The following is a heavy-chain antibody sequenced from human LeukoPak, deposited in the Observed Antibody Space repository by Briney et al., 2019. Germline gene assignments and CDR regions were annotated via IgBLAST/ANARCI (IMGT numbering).Heavy chain of an antibody. J-gene: IGHJ3*02. CDR2: ISGSGAST. CDR1: GFSVTSHG. Sequence: GGPLRLSCAASGFSVTSHGMHWVRQAPGKGLEWVSAISGSGASTYYADSVKGRFTISRDNSKNTLYLQMNSLRAEDTAVYYCAKDLSMVRGVIGAFDIWGQGTMVTVSS. V-gene: IGHV3-23*01. D-gene: IGHD3-10*01. CDR3: AKDLSMVRGVIGAFDI.